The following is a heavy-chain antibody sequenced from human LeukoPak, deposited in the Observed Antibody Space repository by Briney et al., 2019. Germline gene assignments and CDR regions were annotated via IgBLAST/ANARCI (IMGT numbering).Heavy chain of an antibody. D-gene: IGHD5-18*01. Sequence: PGGSLRLSCAASGFTFSSYSMNWVRQAPGKGLEWVSVISWNSGSIGYADFAKGRFTISRDNARNSLFLQMNTLKPEDTALYYCAKDRDPPYIGNSYGYYSDYWGQGTLVTVSS. CDR3: AKDRDPPYIGNSYGYYSDY. J-gene: IGHJ4*02. CDR1: GFTFSSYS. V-gene: IGHV3-9*01. CDR2: ISWNSGSI.